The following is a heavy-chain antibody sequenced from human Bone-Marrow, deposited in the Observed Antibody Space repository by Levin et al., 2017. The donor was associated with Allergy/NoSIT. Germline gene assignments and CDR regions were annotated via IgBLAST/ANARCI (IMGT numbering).Heavy chain of an antibody. D-gene: IGHD3-16*02. CDR1: GFTFSSYG. CDR3: AKDLKLSPRISSPLLGYGMDG. CDR2: ISYDGSNK. V-gene: IGHV3-30*18. Sequence: GGSLRLSCAASGFTFSSYGMHWVRQAPGKGLEWVAVISYDGSNKYYADSVKGRFTISRDNSKNTLYLQMNSLRAEDTAVYYCAKDLKLSPRISSPLLGYGMDGWGQGTTVTVSS. J-gene: IGHJ6*02.